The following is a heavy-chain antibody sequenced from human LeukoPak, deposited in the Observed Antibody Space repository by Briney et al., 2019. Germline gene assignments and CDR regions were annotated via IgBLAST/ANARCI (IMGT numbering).Heavy chain of an antibody. Sequence: GGSLRLSCAASGFTVSNNYMSWDRQAPGKGLEWVSVIYSGGSTYYADSVKGRFTISRHNSKNTLYLQMNSLRAEDTAVYYCARVGESPSGYYFDYWGQGTLVTVSS. V-gene: IGHV3-53*04. CDR1: GFTVSNNY. CDR2: IYSGGST. D-gene: IGHD3-10*01. CDR3: ARVGESPSGYYFDY. J-gene: IGHJ4*02.